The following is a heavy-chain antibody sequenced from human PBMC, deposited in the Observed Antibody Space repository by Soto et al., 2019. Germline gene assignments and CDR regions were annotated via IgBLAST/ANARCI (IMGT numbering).Heavy chain of an antibody. CDR2: IYYSGST. CDR1: GGSITSSSYY. D-gene: IGHD1-26*01. J-gene: IGHJ5*02. CDR3: ATQEVGGSYVYTFDP. V-gene: IGHV4-39*01. Sequence: QLHLRESGPGLVKPSETLSLTCTVSGGSITSSSYYWGWIRQPPGKGLEWIGSIYYSGSTYYNPSLKRRVPISVDTAKNQFSLKLSSGTAADTAVYYCATQEVGGSYVYTFDPWGQGTLVTVSS.